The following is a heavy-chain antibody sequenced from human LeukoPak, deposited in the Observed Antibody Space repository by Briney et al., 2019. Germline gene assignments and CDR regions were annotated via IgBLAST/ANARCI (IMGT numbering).Heavy chain of an antibody. V-gene: IGHV1-18*01. Sequence: GASLKVSCKASGYTFTSYGISWVRRAPGQGLEWMGWVNTYNGNANYAQKLQGRVTLTTDTSTSTAYMDLRSLRSEDTAVYYCARDPSLIVGATISFFDYWGQGTLVTVSS. CDR1: GYTFTSYG. J-gene: IGHJ4*02. CDR3: ARDPSLIVGATISFFDY. D-gene: IGHD1-26*01. CDR2: VNTYNGNA.